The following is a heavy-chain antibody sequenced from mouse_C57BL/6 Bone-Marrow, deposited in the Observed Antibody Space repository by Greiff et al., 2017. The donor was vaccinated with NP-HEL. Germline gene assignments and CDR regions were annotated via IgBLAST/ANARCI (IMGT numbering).Heavy chain of an antibody. J-gene: IGHJ1*03. Sequence: EVQLQQSGPELVKPGASVKIPCKASGYTFTDYNMDWVKQSHGKSLEWIGDINPNNGGTIYNQKFKGKATLTVDKSSSTAYMELRSLTSEDTAVYYCARGPYYGSSYWYFEVWGTGTTVTVSS. D-gene: IGHD1-1*01. V-gene: IGHV1-18*01. CDR2: INPNNGGT. CDR1: GYTFTDYN. CDR3: ARGPYYGSSYWYFEV.